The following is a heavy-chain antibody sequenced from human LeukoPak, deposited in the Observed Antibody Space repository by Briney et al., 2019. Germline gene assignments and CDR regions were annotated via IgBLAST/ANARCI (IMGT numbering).Heavy chain of an antibody. CDR2: IYYSGST. D-gene: IGHD3-22*01. CDR1: GGSISSYY. J-gene: IGHJ6*02. Sequence: SETLSLTCTVSGGSISSYYWSWIRQPPGKGLEWIGYIYYSGSTNYNPSLKSRVTISVDTSKNQFSLKPSSVTAADTAVYYCARVTTRYYYDSSGYYPGRSGMDVWGQGTTVTVSS. V-gene: IGHV4-59*01. CDR3: ARVTTRYYYDSSGYYPGRSGMDV.